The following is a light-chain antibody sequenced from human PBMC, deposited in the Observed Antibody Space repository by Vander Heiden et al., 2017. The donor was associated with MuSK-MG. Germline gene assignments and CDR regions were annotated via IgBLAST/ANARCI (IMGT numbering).Light chain of an antibody. Sequence: ETVMTQCPATLSVSPGERVTLACRASQSISSTVAWYHQKPGQIPSLLIYDAPTRATSIPPRISGSGSGTDFTLTISSLQSDDFAVYYCQQDNNFPFTFGHGTKVAVK. CDR3: QQDNNFPFT. CDR1: QSISST. CDR2: DAP. J-gene: IGKJ3*01. V-gene: IGKV3-15*01.